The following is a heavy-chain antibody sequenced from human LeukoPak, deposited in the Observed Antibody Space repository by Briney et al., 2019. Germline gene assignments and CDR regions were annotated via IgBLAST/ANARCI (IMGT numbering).Heavy chain of an antibody. Sequence: GGSLRLSCAASGFTFSSYGMHWVRRAPGKGLEWVASIRYDGSNKYYADSVKGRFTISRDNSKNTLYLQMHSLRAEDTAVYYCAKASYGYGSGSYFSWFDPWGQGTLVTVSS. CDR3: AKASYGYGSGSYFSWFDP. D-gene: IGHD3-10*01. V-gene: IGHV3-30*02. J-gene: IGHJ5*02. CDR2: IRYDGSNK. CDR1: GFTFSSYG.